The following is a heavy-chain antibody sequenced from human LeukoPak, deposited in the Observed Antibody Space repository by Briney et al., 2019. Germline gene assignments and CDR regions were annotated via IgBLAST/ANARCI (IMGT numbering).Heavy chain of an antibody. D-gene: IGHD2-21*02. J-gene: IGHJ3*02. Sequence: SETLSLTCTVSGGSISSYYWSWIRQPPGKGLEWIGYIYYSGSTNYNPSLKSRVTISVDTSKNQFSLKLSSVTAADTAVYYCARAPLAYCGGDCLYAFDIWGQGTMVTVSS. CDR3: ARAPLAYCGGDCLYAFDI. V-gene: IGHV4-59*01. CDR2: IYYSGST. CDR1: GGSISSYY.